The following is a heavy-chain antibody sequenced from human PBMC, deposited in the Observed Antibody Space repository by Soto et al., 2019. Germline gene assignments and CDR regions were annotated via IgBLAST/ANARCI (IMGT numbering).Heavy chain of an antibody. V-gene: IGHV4-34*01. Sequence: SETLYITCAVYGGSFSGYYWSWIRQPPGKGLEWIGEINHSGSTNYNPSLKSRVTISVDTSKNQFSLKLSSVTAADTAVYYCARGLRGRGVITEDYYYMDVWGKGTTVTVSS. J-gene: IGHJ6*03. D-gene: IGHD3-10*01. CDR2: INHSGST. CDR3: ARGLRGRGVITEDYYYMDV. CDR1: GGSFSGYY.